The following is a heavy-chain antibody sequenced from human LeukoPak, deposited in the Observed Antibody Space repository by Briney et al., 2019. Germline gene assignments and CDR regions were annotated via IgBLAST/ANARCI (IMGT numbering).Heavy chain of an antibody. V-gene: IGHV4-38-2*01. CDR1: GYSISSGYY. Sequence: PSETLSLTCAVSGYSISSGYYWGWIRQPPGKGLEWIGSIYHSGSTYYNPSPKSRVTISVDTSKNQFSLKLSSVTAADTAVYYCARADSGYDFHYWGQGTLVTASS. D-gene: IGHD5-12*01. CDR2: IYHSGST. CDR3: ARADSGYDFHY. J-gene: IGHJ4*02.